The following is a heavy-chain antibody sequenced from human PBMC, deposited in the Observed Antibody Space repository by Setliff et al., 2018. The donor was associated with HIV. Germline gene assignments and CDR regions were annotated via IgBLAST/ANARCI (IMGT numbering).Heavy chain of an antibody. CDR2: MNPNSGVS. V-gene: IGHV1-8*01. J-gene: IGHJ6*02. D-gene: IGHD3-10*01. Sequence: ASVKVSCKPPGHTFTNYDIHWMRRAPGQGLEWMGWMNPNSGVSGYALKFQDRVTMTRETSITTLYMDLSSLTSEDTAVYYGARGKGVGGVIITGGLDVWGQGTTVTVSS. CDR3: ARGKGVGGVIITGGLDV. CDR1: GHTFTNYD.